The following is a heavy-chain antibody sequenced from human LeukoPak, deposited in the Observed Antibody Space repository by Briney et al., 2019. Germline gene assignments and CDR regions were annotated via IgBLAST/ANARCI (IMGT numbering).Heavy chain of an antibody. J-gene: IGHJ1*01. V-gene: IGHV4-59*01. Sequence: SETLSLTCTVSGGSISSYYWHWIRQPPGKGLEWIGYIYYSGSTNYNPSLKSRVTISVDTSKNQFSLKLRSVTAADTAVYYCARVSSNWAAEYFQHWGQGTLVTVSS. D-gene: IGHD1-1*01. CDR3: ARVSSNWAAEYFQH. CDR2: IYYSGST. CDR1: GGSISSYY.